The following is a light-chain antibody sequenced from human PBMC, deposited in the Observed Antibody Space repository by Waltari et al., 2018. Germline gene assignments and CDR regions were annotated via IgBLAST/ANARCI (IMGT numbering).Light chain of an antibody. CDR3: AAWDDSLNGVV. CDR2: SND. V-gene: IGLV1-44*01. Sequence: QSVLTHSPSASGTPGQRVTISCSGSSSNIGSNAVNWYRQLPGTAPKLLIFSNDHRPSGVPDRFSGSKSGTSASLAISGLQSEDEADYYCAAWDDSLNGVVFGGGTKLTVL. J-gene: IGLJ2*01. CDR1: SSNIGSNA.